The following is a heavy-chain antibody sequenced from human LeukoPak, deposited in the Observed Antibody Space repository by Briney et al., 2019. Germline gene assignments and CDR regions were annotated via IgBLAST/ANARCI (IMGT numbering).Heavy chain of an antibody. Sequence: SETLSLTCTVSGGSISSYYWSWIRQPPGKGLEWIGYIYYSGSTNYNPSLKSRVTISVDTSKNQFSLKLSSVTAADTAVYYCARVSPPRSYYDILTGLYDAFDIWGQGTMVTVSS. D-gene: IGHD3-9*01. V-gene: IGHV4-59*01. CDR3: ARVSPPRSYYDILTGLYDAFDI. J-gene: IGHJ3*02. CDR1: GGSISSYY. CDR2: IYYSGST.